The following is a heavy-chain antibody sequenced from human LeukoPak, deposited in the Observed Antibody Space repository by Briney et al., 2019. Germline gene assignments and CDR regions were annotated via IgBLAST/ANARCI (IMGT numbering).Heavy chain of an antibody. J-gene: IGHJ4*02. CDR2: IYSSGST. D-gene: IGHD3-10*01. Sequence: SETLSLTCTVSGGPISSYYWSWIRQPAGKGLEWIGRIYSSGSTNYNPSLKSRVTMSVDTSKNQFSLELSSVTAADTAVYYCARDLIVPDAMTGSGSYSTDYWGQGTLATVSS. CDR3: ARDLIVPDAMTGSGSYSTDY. CDR1: GGPISSYY. V-gene: IGHV4-4*07.